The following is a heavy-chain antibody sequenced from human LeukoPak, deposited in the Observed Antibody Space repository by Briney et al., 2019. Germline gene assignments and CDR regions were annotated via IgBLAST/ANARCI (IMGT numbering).Heavy chain of an antibody. D-gene: IGHD3-22*01. Sequence: GGSLRLSCAAPGFTFSSYAMSWVRQAPGKGLEWVSAISGSGGSTYYADSVKGRFTISRDNSKNTLYLQMNSLRAEDTAVYYCAKDRTDEYYYDSSGYEYWDQGTLVTVSS. V-gene: IGHV3-23*01. CDR1: GFTFSSYA. J-gene: IGHJ4*02. CDR3: AKDRTDEYYYDSSGYEY. CDR2: ISGSGGST.